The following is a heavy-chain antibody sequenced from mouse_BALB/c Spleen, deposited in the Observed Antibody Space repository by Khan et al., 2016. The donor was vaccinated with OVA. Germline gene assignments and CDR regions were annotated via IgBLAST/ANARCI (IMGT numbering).Heavy chain of an antibody. J-gene: IGHJ2*01. V-gene: IGHV3-2*02. CDR1: GYSITSDYA. Sequence: EVQLQESGPGLVKPSQSLSLTCTVTGYSITSDYAWNWIRQFPGNKLEWMGYITYSGSTSYNPSLKSRISIPRDTSTNQFFLQLNSVTTEDTATYFCARGRGNWGQGTTLTVSS. CDR2: ITYSGST. CDR3: ARGRGN.